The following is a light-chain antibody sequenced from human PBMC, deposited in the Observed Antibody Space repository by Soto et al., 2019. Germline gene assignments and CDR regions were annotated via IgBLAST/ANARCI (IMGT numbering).Light chain of an antibody. V-gene: IGKV1-5*03. CDR3: QQYNSYLFT. CDR1: QSLSSR. CDR2: KAS. J-gene: IGKJ2*01. Sequence: DIQMTQSPSTLSASVGDRVTITCRASQSLSSRLAWYQQKPGKTPKLLIYKASSLESGVPSRFSGSGSGTDFTLTISSLEPDDFATYYCQQYNSYLFTFGQGTTLEIK.